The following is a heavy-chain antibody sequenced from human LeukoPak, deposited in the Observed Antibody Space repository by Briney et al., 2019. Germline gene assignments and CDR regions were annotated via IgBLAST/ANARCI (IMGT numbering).Heavy chain of an antibody. J-gene: IGHJ4*01. V-gene: IGHV3-23*01. Sequence: PGGSLRLSCVASGFTFTSYAMNWVRQAPGRGLEWVSGISGIDASTHYADSVKGRFTISRDNSKNTVYLQMNSLRDEDTAVYCCARVPVGRHDFDYGGGATLLT. CDR3: ARVPVGRHDFDY. D-gene: IGHD3-10*01. CDR2: ISGIDAST. CDR1: GFTFTSYA.